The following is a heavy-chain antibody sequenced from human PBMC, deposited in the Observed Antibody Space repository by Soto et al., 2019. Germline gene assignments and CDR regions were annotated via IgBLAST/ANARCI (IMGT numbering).Heavy chain of an antibody. V-gene: IGHV3-15*07. Sequence: EVQLVESGGGLVKPGESLRLSCAASDLSFSNAYINWVRQAPGKGLEWVGRIKSKTDGGTIDYAAPVKGRFIISRDDSSNTVYLQMNSMKTEDPAVYDCTTRGALGYWGQGTLVTVSS. J-gene: IGHJ4*02. CDR2: IKSKTDGGTI. D-gene: IGHD2-15*01. CDR3: TTRGALGY. CDR1: DLSFSNAY.